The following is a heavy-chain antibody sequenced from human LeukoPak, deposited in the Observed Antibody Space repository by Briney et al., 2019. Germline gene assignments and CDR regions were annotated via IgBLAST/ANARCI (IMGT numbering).Heavy chain of an antibody. Sequence: GGSLRLSCAASGFTFSSYAMHWVRQAPGKGLEWVAVISYDGSNKYYADSVKGRFTISRDNSKNTLYLQMNSLRAEDTAVYYCARDYDILTGHNWFDPWGQGTLVTVSS. CDR3: ARDYDILTGHNWFDP. CDR1: GFTFSSYA. D-gene: IGHD3-9*01. V-gene: IGHV3-30-3*01. CDR2: ISYDGSNK. J-gene: IGHJ5*02.